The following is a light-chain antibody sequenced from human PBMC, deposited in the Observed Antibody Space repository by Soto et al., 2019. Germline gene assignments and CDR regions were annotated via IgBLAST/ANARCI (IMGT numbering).Light chain of an antibody. J-gene: IGKJ1*01. CDR3: QQYNSYSAWT. CDR1: QSISSW. Sequence: DIQITSPPSTLPESEEDRFTITSRASQSISSWLAWYQQKPRKAHKLMIYDASSLQSGVPSRFSGSGSGTEFTLTIRSLQPEDFATYYCQQYNSYSAWTLGQGTKGDIK. CDR2: DAS. V-gene: IGKV1-5*01.